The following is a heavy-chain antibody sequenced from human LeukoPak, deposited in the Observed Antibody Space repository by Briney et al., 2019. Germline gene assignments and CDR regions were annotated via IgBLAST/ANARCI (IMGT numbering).Heavy chain of an antibody. Sequence: GGSLRLSCAASGFTFSSYSMNWVRQAPGKGLELVSSISISSYIYYADSVKGRFTISRDNAKNSLYLQMTSLRAEDTAVYYCARGTVATIGGDYWGQGTLVTVSS. D-gene: IGHD5-12*01. V-gene: IGHV3-21*01. CDR1: GFTFSSYS. CDR3: ARGTVATIGGDY. J-gene: IGHJ4*02. CDR2: ISISSYI.